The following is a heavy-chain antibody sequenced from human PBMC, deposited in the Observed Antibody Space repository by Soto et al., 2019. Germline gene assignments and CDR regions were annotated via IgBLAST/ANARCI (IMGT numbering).Heavy chain of an antibody. CDR2: IKTDGYAA. CDR1: GFPFESHW. V-gene: IGHV3-74*01. CDR3: VRESGVAADC. J-gene: IGHJ4*02. D-gene: IGHD6-19*01. Sequence: VESGGVLVQPGGSLRLSCVASGFPFESHWMHWVRQAPGEGLVWVSRIKTDGYAAAYADSVKGQFTISRDNTKNTVYLQMNSLRAEDTAVYFCVRESGVAADCWGQGALVTVSS.